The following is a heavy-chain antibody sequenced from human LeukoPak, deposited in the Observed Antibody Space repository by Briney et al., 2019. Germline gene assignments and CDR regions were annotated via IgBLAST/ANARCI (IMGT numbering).Heavy chain of an antibody. CDR1: GFTVSSNY. Sequence: SGGSLRLSCAASGFTVSSNYMSWVRQAPGKGLEWVSVIYSGGSTYYADSVKGRFTISRDNSKNTLYLQMNSLRAEDTAIYYCARVSGRILIWPQPFGDGLGVWGQGTTVTVSS. D-gene: IGHD3-10*01. J-gene: IGHJ6*02. CDR2: IYSGGST. V-gene: IGHV3-53*01. CDR3: ARVSGRILIWPQPFGDGLGV.